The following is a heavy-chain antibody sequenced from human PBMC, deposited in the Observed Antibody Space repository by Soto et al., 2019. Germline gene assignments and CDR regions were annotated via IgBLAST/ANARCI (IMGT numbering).Heavy chain of an antibody. CDR2: INHSGST. V-gene: IGHV4-34*01. D-gene: IGHD2-21*02. J-gene: IGHJ4*02. CDR1: GGSFSGYY. CDR3: AREPGGEFVVVTASN. Sequence: QVQLQQWGAGLLKPSETLSLTCAVYGGSFSGYYWSWIRQPPGKGLEWIGEINHSGSTNYNPSLKSLVTISVDTSKNQFSLKLSSVTAADTAVYYCAREPGGEFVVVTASNWGQGTLVTVSS.